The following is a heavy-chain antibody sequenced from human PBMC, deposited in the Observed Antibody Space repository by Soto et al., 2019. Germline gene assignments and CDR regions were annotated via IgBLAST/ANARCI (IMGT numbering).Heavy chain of an antibody. CDR2: IISTSCCI. J-gene: IGHJ4*02. Sequence: GGSLRLSCAASGFTFSTFVINWVRQAPGKGLDWVSSIISTSCCIYIDSMKDRFTISRDNAKKSLYLQMNSLRADDTAVYYCATHPGGGGYWGQGTLVTVSS. V-gene: IGHV3-21*04. CDR1: GFTFSTFV. D-gene: IGHD3-10*01. CDR3: ATHPGGGGY.